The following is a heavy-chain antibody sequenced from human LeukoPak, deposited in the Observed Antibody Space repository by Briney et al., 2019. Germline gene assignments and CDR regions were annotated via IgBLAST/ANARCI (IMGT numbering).Heavy chain of an antibody. Sequence: PGGSLRLSCAASRFTFSSYSMNWVRQAPGKGLEWVSYISSSSSTIYYADSVKGRFTISRDNSKNTLYLETNRLRAEDTPVYYCARDRGDGYNRMDDWGQGTLVTVSS. D-gene: IGHD5-24*01. CDR1: RFTFSSYS. CDR3: ARDRGDGYNRMDD. CDR2: ISSSSSTI. J-gene: IGHJ4*02. V-gene: IGHV3-48*01.